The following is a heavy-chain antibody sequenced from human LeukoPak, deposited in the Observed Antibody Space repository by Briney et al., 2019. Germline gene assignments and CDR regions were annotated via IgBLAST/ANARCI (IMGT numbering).Heavy chain of an antibody. D-gene: IGHD6-13*01. Sequence: GGSLRLSCAASGFTFSSYAMRWVRQAPGKGLEWVSAISGSGGSTYYADSVKGRFTISRDNSKNTLYLQMNSLRAEDKALYYCAAEYSSSWYWGQGTLVTVSS. V-gene: IGHV3-23*01. J-gene: IGHJ4*02. CDR3: AAEYSSSWY. CDR1: GFTFSSYA. CDR2: ISGSGGST.